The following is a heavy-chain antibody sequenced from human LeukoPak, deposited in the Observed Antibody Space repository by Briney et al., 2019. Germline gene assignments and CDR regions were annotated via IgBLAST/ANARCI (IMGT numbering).Heavy chain of an antibody. CDR3: ARGPYYDGSGSYPFDY. J-gene: IGHJ4*02. CDR2: IPYDGSNK. Sequence: PGGSLRLSCAASGFTFSNYAMHWVRKAPGKGQEWVAVIPYDGSNKYYADSVKGRFTISRDNAKNSLYLQMNSLRAEDTALYHGARGPYYDGSGSYPFDYWGQGTLVTVSS. D-gene: IGHD3-10*01. V-gene: IGHV3-30*04. CDR1: GFTFSNYA.